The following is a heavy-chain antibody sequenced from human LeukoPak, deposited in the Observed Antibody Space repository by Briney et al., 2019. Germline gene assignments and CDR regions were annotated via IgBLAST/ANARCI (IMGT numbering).Heavy chain of an antibody. V-gene: IGHV4-39*07. J-gene: IGHJ4*02. CDR3: AGANTAMESFDY. CDR1: GGSISSSRYY. D-gene: IGHD5-18*01. Sequence: KPSETLSLTCTVSGGSISSSRYYWSWIRQPPGKGLEWIGEINHSGSTNYNPSLKSRVTISVDTSKNQFSLKLSSVTAADTAVYYCAGANTAMESFDYWGQGTLVTVSS. CDR2: INHSGST.